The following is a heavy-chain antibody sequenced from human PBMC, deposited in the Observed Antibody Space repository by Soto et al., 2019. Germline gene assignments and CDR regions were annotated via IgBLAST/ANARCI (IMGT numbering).Heavy chain of an antibody. CDR2: IYYSATT. V-gene: IGHV4-31*03. Sequence: SETLSLTCTVSGGSMRTCGYYWSWIRQHPGKGLEWIGYIYYSATTYYNPSLKSRLTISVDTSKNQFSLKLSSVTAADTAVYYCAKYDSAYDLGAFDIWGQGTMVT. D-gene: IGHD5-12*01. CDR3: AKYDSAYDLGAFDI. CDR1: GGSMRTCGYY. J-gene: IGHJ3*02.